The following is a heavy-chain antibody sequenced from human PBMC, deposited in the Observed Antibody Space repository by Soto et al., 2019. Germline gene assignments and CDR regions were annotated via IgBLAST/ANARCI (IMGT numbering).Heavy chain of an antibody. V-gene: IGHV3-48*01. Sequence: PGGSLRLSCAASGFTFTSYSMNWVRQAPGQGLEWVSYITSKSTTIKYADSVKGRFTVSRDNAKNSLYLQLNSLRAEDTAVYYCAKAAYYYYGMDVWGQGTTVTVSS. J-gene: IGHJ6*02. CDR3: AKAAYYYYGMDV. CDR1: GFTFTSYS. CDR2: ITSKSTTI.